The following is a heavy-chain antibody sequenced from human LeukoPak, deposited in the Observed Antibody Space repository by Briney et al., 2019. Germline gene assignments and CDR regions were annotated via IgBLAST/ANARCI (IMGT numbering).Heavy chain of an antibody. CDR2: IRSRIYGGAP. V-gene: IGHV3-49*04. Sequence: GGSLRLSCLTSGFTFRDYGLGWVRQAPGMGLEWESFIRSRIYGGAPEYAASVRGRFSVSRDDSESIAYLQMNNLKSEDTAVYYCARGQTVSGAKYYFDFWSPGTLVTVSS. CDR1: GFTFRDYG. D-gene: IGHD3-10*01. CDR3: ARGQTVSGAKYYFDF. J-gene: IGHJ4*02.